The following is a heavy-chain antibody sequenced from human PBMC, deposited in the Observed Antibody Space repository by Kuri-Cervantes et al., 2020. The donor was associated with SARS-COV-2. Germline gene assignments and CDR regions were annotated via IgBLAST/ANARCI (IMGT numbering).Heavy chain of an antibody. D-gene: IGHD1-26*01. CDR3: ARQGWELFQWSNDFDY. CDR1: GDRFTSYW. Sequence: GGSLRLSCKGCGDRFTSYWISWVRQMPGKGLEWMGRIDPSDSYTNYSPSFRGHVTISADKSISTAYLQWSSLKASDTAMYYCARQGWELFQWSNDFDYWGQGTLVTVSS. J-gene: IGHJ4*02. V-gene: IGHV5-10-1*01. CDR2: IDPSDSYT.